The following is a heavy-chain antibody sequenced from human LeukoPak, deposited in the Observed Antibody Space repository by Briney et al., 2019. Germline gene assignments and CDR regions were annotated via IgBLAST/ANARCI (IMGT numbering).Heavy chain of an antibody. Sequence: GGSLRLSCAASGFTFNTYSMNWVRQAPGKGLECVSCISSRSSYIVYADSVKGRFTISRDNARNSLFLQMNSLRAEDTAVYYCARDEGTANDPFDIWGQGTMVTVSS. V-gene: IGHV3-21*01. CDR2: ISSRSSYI. CDR1: GFTFNTYS. J-gene: IGHJ3*02. D-gene: IGHD2-21*02. CDR3: ARDEGTANDPFDI.